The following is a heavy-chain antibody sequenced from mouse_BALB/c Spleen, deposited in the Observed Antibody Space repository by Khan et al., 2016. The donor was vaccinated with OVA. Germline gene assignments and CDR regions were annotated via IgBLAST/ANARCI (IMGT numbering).Heavy chain of an antibody. CDR2: ITPNNGGT. J-gene: IGHJ3*01. D-gene: IGHD1-1*01. CDR3: ARGGFGIPFAY. Sequence: VRLQQSGPELVKPGASVKIPCKASGYAFTDYNMDWVKQSHGKSLEWIGDITPNNGGTIYNQNFKGKATLTVDKSSNTAYMELRSLTSEDTAVYYCARGGFGIPFAYWGQGTLVTVS. CDR1: GYAFTDYN. V-gene: IGHV1-18*01.